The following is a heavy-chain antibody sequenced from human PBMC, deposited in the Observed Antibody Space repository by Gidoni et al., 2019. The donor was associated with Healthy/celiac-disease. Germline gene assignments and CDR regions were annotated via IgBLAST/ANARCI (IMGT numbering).Heavy chain of an antibody. V-gene: IGHV4-4*02. CDR3: AKRGQGRGVGYVYYYYYMDV. CDR2: IYHSGST. CDR1: GGSISRSNW. Sequence: QVQLQESGPGLVKPSGTLSLTCAVSGGSISRSNWWSWVRQPPGKGLEWIGEIYHSGSTNYNPSLKSRVTISVDKSKNQFSLKLSSVTAADTAVYYCAKRGQGRGVGYVYYYYYMDVWGKGTTVTVSS. J-gene: IGHJ6*03. D-gene: IGHD3-10*01.